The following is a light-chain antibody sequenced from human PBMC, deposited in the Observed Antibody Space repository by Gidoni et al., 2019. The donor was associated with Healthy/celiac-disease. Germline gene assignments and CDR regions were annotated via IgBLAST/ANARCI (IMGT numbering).Light chain of an antibody. J-gene: IGKJ1*01. CDR3: QQYNNWPAWT. CDR2: GAS. Sequence: EIVITQSPATLSVSPGERATLSCRASQSVSSNLAWYQQKPGQAPRHLIYGASTRATGIPARFSGSGSGTEFTLTISSLQYEDVAVSYCQQYNNWPAWTFGQGTKVEIK. CDR1: QSVSSN. V-gene: IGKV3-15*01.